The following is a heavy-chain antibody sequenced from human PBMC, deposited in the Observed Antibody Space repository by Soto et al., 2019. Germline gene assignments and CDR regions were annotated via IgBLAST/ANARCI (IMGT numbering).Heavy chain of an antibody. Sequence: QVQLVQSGAEVKKPGSSVKVSCKASGGTFSSYAISWVRQAPGQGLEWMGGIIPIFGTANYAQKFQGRVTFTADESTSTAYMELSSLRSEDTAVYYCPRVVVINVVPGGWYFDLWGRGTLVTVSS. CDR3: PRVVVINVVPGGWYFDL. V-gene: IGHV1-69*12. CDR1: GGTFSSYA. CDR2: IIPIFGTA. D-gene: IGHD3-22*01. J-gene: IGHJ2*01.